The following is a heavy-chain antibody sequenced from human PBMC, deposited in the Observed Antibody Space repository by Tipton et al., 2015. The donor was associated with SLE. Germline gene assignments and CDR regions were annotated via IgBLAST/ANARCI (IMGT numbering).Heavy chain of an antibody. CDR2: IRGSGGST. Sequence: GSLRLSCAASGFTFSSYAMCWARQAPGKGLEWVSVIRGSGGSTYYADSVEGRFTISRDNSKNTLYLQMNSLRAEDTAVYYCAREGIMITSGAFDIWGQGTMVTVSS. CDR3: AREGIMITSGAFDI. V-gene: IGHV3-23*01. D-gene: IGHD3-16*01. J-gene: IGHJ3*02. CDR1: GFTFSSYA.